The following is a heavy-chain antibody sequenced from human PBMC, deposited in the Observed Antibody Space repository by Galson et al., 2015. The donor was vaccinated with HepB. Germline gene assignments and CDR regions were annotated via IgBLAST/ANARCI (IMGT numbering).Heavy chain of an antibody. J-gene: IGHJ4*02. D-gene: IGHD6-19*01. CDR1: GFTFSSYA. Sequence: SLRLSCAASGFTFSSYAMHWVRQAPGKGLEWVGRIKSKTDGGTTDYAAPVKGRFTISRDDSKNTLYLQMNSLKTEDTAVYYCTTEAESSGWYGDYWGQGTLVTVSS. V-gene: IGHV3-15*01. CDR2: IKSKTDGGTT. CDR3: TTEAESSGWYGDY.